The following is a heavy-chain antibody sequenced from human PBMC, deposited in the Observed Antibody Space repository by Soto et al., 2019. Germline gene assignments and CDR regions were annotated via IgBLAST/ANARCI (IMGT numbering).Heavy chain of an antibody. CDR1: GFSLSTSGVG. D-gene: IGHD3-10*01. CDR3: AHHSYGSGTYYSDY. V-gene: IGHV2-5*02. CDR2: LYSDDDR. J-gene: IGHJ4*02. Sequence: QITLRESGPALVTPTQTLTLTCTFSGFSLSTSGVGVGWIRQPPGKALEWLALLYSDDDRRYSPSLKSRLTIPKDTSENQVVLTVTNMDPVDTATYYCAHHSYGSGTYYSDYWGQGILVTVSS.